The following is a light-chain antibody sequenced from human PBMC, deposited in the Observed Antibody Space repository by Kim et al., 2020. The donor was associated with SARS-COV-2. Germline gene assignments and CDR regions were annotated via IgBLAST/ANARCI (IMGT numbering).Light chain of an antibody. CDR3: QQYDNWPQT. V-gene: IGKV3-15*01. CDR2: GAS. CDR1: QGVSSN. Sequence: EIVMTQSLATLSVSPGERATLSCRASQGVSSNLAWYQQKPGQAPRLLIYGASTRATNIPARFSGSGSGTEFTLTISVLQSEDFAVYYCQQYDNWPQTFGQGTKVVIK. J-gene: IGKJ1*01.